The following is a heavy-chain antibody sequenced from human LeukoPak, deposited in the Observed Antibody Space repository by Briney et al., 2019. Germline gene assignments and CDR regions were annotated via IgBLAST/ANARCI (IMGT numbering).Heavy chain of an antibody. D-gene: IGHD1-26*01. V-gene: IGHV4-59*01. CDR3: ARYTTTDRFDY. Sequence: SETLSLTCTVSGGSISSYCWSWIRQPPGKGLEWIGYIYYSGSTKYNLSLKSRVTISVDTSKNQFSLKLSSVTAADTAVYYCARYTTTDRFDYWGQGTLVTVSS. CDR1: GGSISSYC. J-gene: IGHJ4*02. CDR2: IYYSGST.